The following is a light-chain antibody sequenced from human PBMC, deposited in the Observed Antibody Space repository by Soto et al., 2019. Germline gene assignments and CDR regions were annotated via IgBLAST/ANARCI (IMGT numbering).Light chain of an antibody. CDR1: QTISSW. J-gene: IGKJ1*01. V-gene: IGKV1-5*03. CDR2: KAS. Sequence: DIQMTQSPSTLSASVGDRVTITCRASQTISSWLAWYQQKPGMAPKLLIYKASTLQSGVPSRFSGSGSGTELTLTISSLQPDDFANYYCQQYSRCSAFGQGTKVELK. CDR3: QQYSRCSA.